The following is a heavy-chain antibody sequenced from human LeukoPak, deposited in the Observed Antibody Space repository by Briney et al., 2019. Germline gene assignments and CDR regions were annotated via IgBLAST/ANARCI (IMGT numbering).Heavy chain of an antibody. Sequence: GGSLRLSCAASGFTLSNYAMSWVRQAPGKGLEWVSAISVSGGSTYYADSVKGRFTISRDNSKNTLYLQMNSLRAEDTAVYYCAKNGEDSSPPLDYWGQGTLVTVSS. J-gene: IGHJ4*02. V-gene: IGHV3-23*01. CDR2: ISVSGGST. D-gene: IGHD3-22*01. CDR1: GFTLSNYA. CDR3: AKNGEDSSPPLDY.